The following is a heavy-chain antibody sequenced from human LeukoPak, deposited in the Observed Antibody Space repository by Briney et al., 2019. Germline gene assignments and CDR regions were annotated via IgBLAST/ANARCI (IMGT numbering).Heavy chain of an antibody. D-gene: IGHD6-6*01. CDR3: ARADDSSSGYFDY. J-gene: IGHJ4*02. Sequence: PGGSLRLSCAASGFTFEDYGMNWVRQAPGKGLEWVSSISGSGGNTYYADSVKGRFTISRDNSKNTLYLQMDSLRAEDTAVYYCARADDSSSGYFDYWGQGTLVTVSS. CDR2: ISGSGGNT. CDR1: GFTFEDYG. V-gene: IGHV3-23*01.